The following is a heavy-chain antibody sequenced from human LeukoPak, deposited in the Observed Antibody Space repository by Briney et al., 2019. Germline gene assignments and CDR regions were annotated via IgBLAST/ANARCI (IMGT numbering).Heavy chain of an antibody. CDR3: ASGGVYGMDV. CDR1: GFTFSSYS. CDR2: IISTSSAI. Sequence: GSLRLSCAASGFTFSSYSMNWVRHPPGRGLEWLSYIISTSSAIYYADSLKSRFTISRDNAKNSLYLQMDSLRAEDTAVYYCASGGVYGMDVWGQGTTVTVSS. V-gene: IGHV3-48*04. J-gene: IGHJ6*02.